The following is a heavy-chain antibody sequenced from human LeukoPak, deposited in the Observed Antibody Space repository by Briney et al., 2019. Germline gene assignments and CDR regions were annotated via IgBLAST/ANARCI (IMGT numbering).Heavy chain of an antibody. CDR3: ASQKDYYDFWSGYSGHYYFDY. CDR1: GGSISSSYYY. J-gene: IGHJ4*02. CDR2: IYDSGST. Sequence: SETLSLTCTVFGGSISSSYYYWGWIRQPPGKGLEWIGSIYDSGSTYYNPSLKSRVTISVDTSKNQFSLKLSSVTAADTAVYYCASQKDYYDFWSGYSGHYYFDYWGQGTLVTVSS. V-gene: IGHV4-39*07. D-gene: IGHD3-3*01.